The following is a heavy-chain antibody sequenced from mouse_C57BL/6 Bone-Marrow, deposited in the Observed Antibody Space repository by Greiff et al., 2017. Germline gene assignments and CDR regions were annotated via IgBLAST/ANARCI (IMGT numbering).Heavy chain of an antibody. Sequence: QVQLQQSGAELMKPGASVTLSCTATGYSFTGYWIEWVKQRPGHGLEWIGEILPGSGSTNYNAKFKGKATFTADTSSNTAYMQLSSLTTEDSAIYYCARFPYDYDADGFDYWGQGTTLTVSS. CDR1: GYSFTGYW. CDR2: ILPGSGST. D-gene: IGHD2-4*01. J-gene: IGHJ2*01. CDR3: ARFPYDYDADGFDY. V-gene: IGHV1-9*01.